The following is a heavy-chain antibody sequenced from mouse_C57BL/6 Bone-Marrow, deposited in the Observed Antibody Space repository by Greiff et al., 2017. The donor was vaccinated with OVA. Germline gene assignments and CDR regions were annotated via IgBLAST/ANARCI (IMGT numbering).Heavy chain of an antibody. D-gene: IGHD1-1*01. CDR1: GYSITSGYY. Sequence: VQLKQSGPGLVKPSQSLSLTCSVTGYSITSGYYWNWIRQFPGNKLEWMGYISYDGSNNYNPSLKNRISITRDTSKNQFFLKLNSVTTEDTATYYCARDESLYYGSSYGFAYWGQGTLVTVSA. CDR3: ARDESLYYGSSYGFAY. CDR2: ISYDGSN. V-gene: IGHV3-6*01. J-gene: IGHJ3*01.